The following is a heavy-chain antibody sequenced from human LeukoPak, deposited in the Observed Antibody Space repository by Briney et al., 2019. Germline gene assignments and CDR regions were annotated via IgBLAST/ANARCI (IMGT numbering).Heavy chain of an antibody. J-gene: IGHJ4*02. CDR1: GFTFDDCA. CDR2: IGGDGGST. Sequence: GGSLRLSCAASGFTFDDCAMHWVRQAPGKGLEWVSLIGGDGGSTYYADSVKGRFTISRDNSKNSLYLQMNSLRTEDTALYYCAKDLNYYDSSGYYGVDYWGQGTLVTVSS. D-gene: IGHD3-22*01. CDR3: AKDLNYYDSSGYYGVDY. V-gene: IGHV3-43*02.